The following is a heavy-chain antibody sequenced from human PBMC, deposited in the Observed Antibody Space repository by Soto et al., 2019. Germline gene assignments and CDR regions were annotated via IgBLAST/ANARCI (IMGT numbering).Heavy chain of an antibody. CDR1: GFTFSSYA. CDR3: ARDQYYDFWSGYPNWFDP. J-gene: IGHJ5*02. D-gene: IGHD3-3*01. V-gene: IGHV3-30-3*01. Sequence: GASLRLSCAASGFTFSSYAMHWVRQAPGKGLEWVAVISYDGSNKYYADSVKGRFTISRDNSKNTLYLQMNSLRAEDTAVYYCARDQYYDFWSGYPNWFDPWGQGTLVTVSS. CDR2: ISYDGSNK.